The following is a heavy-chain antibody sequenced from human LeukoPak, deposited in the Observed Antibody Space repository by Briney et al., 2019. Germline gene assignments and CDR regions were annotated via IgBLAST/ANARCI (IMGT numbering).Heavy chain of an antibody. J-gene: IGHJ4*02. CDR3: AREASPADILTGYCDY. V-gene: IGHV1-46*01. D-gene: IGHD3-9*01. Sequence: ASVKVSCKASGYTFTSYYMHWVRQAPGQGLEWMGIINPSGGSTSYAQKFQGRVTMTRDTSTSTVYMELSSLRSEDRAVYYCAREASPADILTGYCDYWGQGTLVTVSS. CDR1: GYTFTSYY. CDR2: INPSGGST.